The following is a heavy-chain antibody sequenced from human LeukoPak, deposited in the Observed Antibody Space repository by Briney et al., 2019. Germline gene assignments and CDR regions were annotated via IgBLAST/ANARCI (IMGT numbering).Heavy chain of an antibody. CDR3: AKIPYGDYVLDYYYYMDV. J-gene: IGHJ6*03. CDR1: GFAFRSHA. D-gene: IGHD4-17*01. V-gene: IGHV3-30*02. Sequence: GGSLRLSCTASGFAFRSHAMHWVRQAPGKGLEWVAFIRYDGSKKFYADSVKGRFTISRDNSKNTLYLQMNSRRAEDTAVYYCAKIPYGDYVLDYYYYMDVWGKGTTVTISS. CDR2: IRYDGSKK.